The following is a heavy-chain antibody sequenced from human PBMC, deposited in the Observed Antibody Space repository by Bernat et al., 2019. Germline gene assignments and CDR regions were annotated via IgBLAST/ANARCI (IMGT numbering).Heavy chain of an antibody. Sequence: QVQLVQSGVEVRRPGASVKVSYKASGYTFTSYDFSWVRQAPGQGIEWMGWISPYNGNTNYAQKFQGRVTVTTDTSTGTVYMELRSLRSSDTAVYYCAREAAYDFWRGVDYGGQGTLVTVSS. CDR2: ISPYNGNT. V-gene: IGHV1-18*01. CDR1: GYTFTSYD. CDR3: AREAAYDFWRGVDY. D-gene: IGHD3-3*01. J-gene: IGHJ4*02.